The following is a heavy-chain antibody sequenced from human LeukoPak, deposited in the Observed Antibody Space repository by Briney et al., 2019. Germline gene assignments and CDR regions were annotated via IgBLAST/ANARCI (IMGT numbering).Heavy chain of an antibody. Sequence: ASVKVSCKASGYTFTSYGISWVRQAPGQGLEWMGWISANNGNTNYAQKLQGRVTMTTDTSTSTAYMELRSLRSDDTAVYYCARDTAMVTTGPCAFDIWGQGTMVTVSS. CDR2: ISANNGNT. CDR1: GYTFTSYG. D-gene: IGHD5-18*01. J-gene: IGHJ3*02. V-gene: IGHV1-18*01. CDR3: ARDTAMVTTGPCAFDI.